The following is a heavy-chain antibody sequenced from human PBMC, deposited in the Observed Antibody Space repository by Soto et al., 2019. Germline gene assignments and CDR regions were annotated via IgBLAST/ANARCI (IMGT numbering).Heavy chain of an antibody. J-gene: IGHJ3*02. CDR3: ARGRDQVWGSYRYTPADAFDI. D-gene: IGHD3-16*02. CDR1: AGSLSGYH. V-gene: IGHV4-34*01. Sequence: QVQLQQWGAGLLKPSETLSLTCAGYAGSLSGYHFNWIRQPPGKGLEWLGEISHSGTTNYNSSLKSRVSISVDTSKNRVSVKLNCGTAAESAVYYCARGRDQVWGSYRYTPADAFDIWGRGTMVTVSS. CDR2: ISHSGTT.